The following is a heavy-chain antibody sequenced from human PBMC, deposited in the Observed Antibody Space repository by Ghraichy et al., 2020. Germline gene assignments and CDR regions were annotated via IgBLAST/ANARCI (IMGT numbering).Heavy chain of an antibody. V-gene: IGHV4-39*07. CDR2: IYYSGST. CDR1: GGSISSSSYY. CDR3: ARDEGVGARGKGWFDP. D-gene: IGHD1-26*01. J-gene: IGHJ5*02. Sequence: SETLSLTCTVSGGSISSSSYYWGWIRQPPGKGLEWIGSIYYSGSTYYNPSLKSRVTILVDTSKNQFSLKLSSVTAADTAVYYCARDEGVGARGKGWFDPWGQGTLVTVSS.